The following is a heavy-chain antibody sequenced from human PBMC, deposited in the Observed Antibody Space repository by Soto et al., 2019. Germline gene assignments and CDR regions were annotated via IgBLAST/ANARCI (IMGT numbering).Heavy chain of an antibody. J-gene: IGHJ5*02. CDR1: GFTFSSYG. CDR2: ISYDGSNK. Sequence: SLRLSCAASGFTFSSYGMHWVRQASGKGLAWVAVISYDGSNKYYADSVKGRFTISRDNSKNTLYLQMNSLRAEDTAVYYCAKGRRRVKVYATVYWFDPWGQGTPVTVSS. CDR3: AKGRRRVKVYATVYWFDP. D-gene: IGHD2-8*01. V-gene: IGHV3-30*18.